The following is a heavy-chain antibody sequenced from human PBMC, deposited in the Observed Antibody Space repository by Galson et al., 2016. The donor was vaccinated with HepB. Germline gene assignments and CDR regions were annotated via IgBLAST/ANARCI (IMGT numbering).Heavy chain of an antibody. V-gene: IGHV3-9*01. CDR2: ISWNSGTI. D-gene: IGHD3-16*01. J-gene: IGHJ6*02. CDR1: GFSLDEYA. Sequence: SLRLSCAASGFSLDEYAMHWVRQSPGKGLEWVSGISWNSGTIGDAASVKGRFTITRDNAKNTLYLQTNSLRADTTALYYCAKDIILGRGHLPHGMDFWGQGTTVTVSS. CDR3: AKDIILGRGHLPHGMDF.